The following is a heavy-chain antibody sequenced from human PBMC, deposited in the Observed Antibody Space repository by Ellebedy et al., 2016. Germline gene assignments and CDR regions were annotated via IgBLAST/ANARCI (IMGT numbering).Heavy chain of an antibody. CDR1: GYTFTGYY. CDR2: INPNSGGT. V-gene: IGHV1-2*02. Sequence: ASVKVSXXASGYTFTGYYMHWVRQAPGQGLEWMGWINPNSGGTNYAQKFQGRVTMTRDTSISTAYMELSRLRSEDTAVYYCARGLEPDYYYYYMDVWGKGTTVTVSS. D-gene: IGHD1-1*01. J-gene: IGHJ6*03. CDR3: ARGLEPDYYYYYMDV.